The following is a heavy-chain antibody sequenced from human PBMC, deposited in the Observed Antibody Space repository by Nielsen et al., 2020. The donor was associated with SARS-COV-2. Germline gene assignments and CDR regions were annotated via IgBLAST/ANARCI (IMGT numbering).Heavy chain of an antibody. CDR3: ATDSPIGVVIYALAH. D-gene: IGHD3-3*01. Sequence: ASVKVSYKVSGGALTLFSMHWVRQAPGKGLEWMGEFDPQDGETTYAQKFQGRVTMTEDTSIDTAYLDLNGLTSDDTAIYFCATDSPIGVVIYALAHWGQGTPVTVSS. CDR2: FDPQDGET. CDR1: GGALTLFS. J-gene: IGHJ4*02. V-gene: IGHV1-24*01.